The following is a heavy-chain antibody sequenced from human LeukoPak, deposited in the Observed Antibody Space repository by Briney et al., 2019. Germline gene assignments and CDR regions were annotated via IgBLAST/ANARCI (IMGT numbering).Heavy chain of an antibody. CDR1: CYCFASYW. J-gene: IGHJ4*02. CDR3: ASAYSGSYCRFDQ. D-gene: IGHD1-26*01. Sequence: GESLDFSWESSCYCFASYWIGGLRPMPGKGLEWMGVIYPFDSHTRYSPPINGPVTISDIKSISTAYQQRSSLKASGTAMYYCASAYSGSYCRFDQWGQGTLVTVSS. CDR2: IYPFDSHT. V-gene: IGHV5-51*01.